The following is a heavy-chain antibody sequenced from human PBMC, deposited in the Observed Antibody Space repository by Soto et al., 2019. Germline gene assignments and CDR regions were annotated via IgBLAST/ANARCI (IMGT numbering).Heavy chain of an antibody. D-gene: IGHD2-15*01. V-gene: IGHV4-59*08. J-gene: IGHJ6*03. CDR1: GGSISSYY. CDR2: IYYSGST. CDR3: ARHGGPEVGGTAVAATFDYYYYMDV. Sequence: QVQLQESGPGLVKPSETLSLTCTVSGGSISSYYWSWIRQPPGKGLEWIGYIYYSGSTNYNPSLKRRVTISVDTSKNQFSLKLSSVTAADTAVYYCARHGGPEVGGTAVAATFDYYYYMDVWGKGTTVTVSS.